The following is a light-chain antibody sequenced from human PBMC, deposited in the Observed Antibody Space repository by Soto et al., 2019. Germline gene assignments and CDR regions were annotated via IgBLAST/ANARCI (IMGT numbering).Light chain of an antibody. Sequence: DVVMTQTPLSLSVAPGPPASISCKSSQSLLHITGETFLFWYLQKPGQSPQLXIYEVSTRVSGVPDRFSGSGSGTDFTLEISRVETDDVGIYYCMQSTQLPPTFGQGTRLEIK. J-gene: IGKJ5*01. CDR1: QSLLHITGETF. V-gene: IGKV2D-29*02. CDR3: MQSTQLPPT. CDR2: EVS.